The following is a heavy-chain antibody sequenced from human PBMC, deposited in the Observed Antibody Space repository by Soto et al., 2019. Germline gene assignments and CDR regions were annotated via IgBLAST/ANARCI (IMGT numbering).Heavy chain of an antibody. CDR1: GFTFSSYG. CDR2: ISYDGSHK. D-gene: IGHD6-19*01. J-gene: IGHJ6*02. Sequence: QVQLVESGGGVVQPGRSLRLSCAASGFTFSSYGMHWVRQAPGKGLEWVAVISYDGSHKYYADSVKGRFTISRDNSKNTLYLQMSSLRAEDTAVYYCVKDGSSGWPYYYGMAVWGQGTTVTVSS. CDR3: VKDGSSGWPYYYGMAV. V-gene: IGHV3-30*18.